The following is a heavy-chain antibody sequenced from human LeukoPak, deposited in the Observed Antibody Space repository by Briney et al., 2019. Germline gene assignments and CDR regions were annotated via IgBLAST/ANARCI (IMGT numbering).Heavy chain of an antibody. CDR3: ATIYGRPFDY. Sequence: KPSETLSLTCTVSGYSMSSGYYWGWIRQPPGKGLEWIGSIYHSGSTYYNPSLKSRVTISVDTSKNQFSLKLSSVTAADTAVYYCATIYGRPFDYWGQGTLVTASS. J-gene: IGHJ4*02. CDR1: GYSMSSGYY. D-gene: IGHD2/OR15-2a*01. CDR2: IYHSGST. V-gene: IGHV4-38-2*02.